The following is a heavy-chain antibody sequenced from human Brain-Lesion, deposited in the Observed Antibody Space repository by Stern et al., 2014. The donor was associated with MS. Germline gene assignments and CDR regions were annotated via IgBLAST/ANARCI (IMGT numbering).Heavy chain of an antibody. J-gene: IGHJ4*02. V-gene: IGHV4-39*01. CDR1: GGSISSSSYY. D-gene: IGHD3-10*01. CDR3: AKLWLGELPESPFDY. Sequence: QVQLQESGPGLVKPSETLSLTCTVSGGSISSSSYYWGWIRQPPGKGLEWIGSIYYRGSTHYNPSLKSRVTISMDKSKNQFPLRLSAGTAADTAVYFCAKLWLGELPESPFDYWGQGTLVTVSS. CDR2: IYYRGST.